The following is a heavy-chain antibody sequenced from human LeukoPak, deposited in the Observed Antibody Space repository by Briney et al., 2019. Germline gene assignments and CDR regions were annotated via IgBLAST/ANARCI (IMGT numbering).Heavy chain of an antibody. Sequence: SETLSLTCAVYGGPFSGYYWSWIRQPPGKGLEWIGEINHSGSTNYNPSLKSRVTISVDTSKNQFSLKLSSVTAADTAVYYCARGHLRGYSYGPYYYYYYMDVWGKGTTVTVSS. V-gene: IGHV4-34*01. CDR3: ARGHLRGYSYGPYYYYYYMDV. D-gene: IGHD5-18*01. CDR1: GGPFSGYY. J-gene: IGHJ6*03. CDR2: INHSGST.